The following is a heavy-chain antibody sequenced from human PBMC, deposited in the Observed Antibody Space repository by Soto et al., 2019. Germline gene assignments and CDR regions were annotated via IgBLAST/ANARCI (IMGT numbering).Heavy chain of an antibody. V-gene: IGHV4-59*01. J-gene: IGHJ6*02. CDR2: IYYSGST. CDR1: GGSISSYY. Sequence: QVQLQESGPGLVKPSETLSLTCTVSGGSISSYYWSWIRQPPGKGLEWIGYIYYSGSTNYNPSLKSRVTISVDTSKNQFSLKLSSVTAADTAVYYCARDRIVAGSLYYYYYGMDVWGQGTTVTVSS. CDR3: ARDRIVAGSLYYYYYGMDV. D-gene: IGHD6-19*01.